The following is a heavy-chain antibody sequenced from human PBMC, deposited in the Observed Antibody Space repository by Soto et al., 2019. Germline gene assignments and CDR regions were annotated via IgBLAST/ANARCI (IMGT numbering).Heavy chain of an antibody. D-gene: IGHD1-26*01. CDR3: ARDRHPLYRGSYGLFDF. CDR1: GYTFTSYG. J-gene: IGHJ4*02. V-gene: IGHV1-18*01. Sequence: GASVKVSCKASGYTFTSYGISWVRQAPGQGLEWMGWISAYNGNTNYAQKLQGRVTMTTDTSTSTAYMELRSLRSDDTAVYYCARDRHPLYRGSYGLFDFWGQGTLLTGSS. CDR2: ISAYNGNT.